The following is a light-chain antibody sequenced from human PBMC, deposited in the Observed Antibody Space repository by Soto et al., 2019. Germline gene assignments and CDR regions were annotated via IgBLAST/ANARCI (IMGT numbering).Light chain of an antibody. CDR2: EVT. CDR3: SSHTSGSTRV. V-gene: IGLV2-14*01. CDR1: SGDVGGYDY. Sequence: QSALTQPASVSGSPGQSIAISCTGTSGDVGGYDYVSWYQQHPDKAPKLMIHEVTKRPSWVSNRFSGSKSGNTASLTISGLQPEDEADYYCSSHTSGSTRVFGSGTKLTV. J-gene: IGLJ1*01.